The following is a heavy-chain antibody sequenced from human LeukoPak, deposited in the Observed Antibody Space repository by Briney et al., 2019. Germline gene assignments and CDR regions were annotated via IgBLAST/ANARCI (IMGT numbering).Heavy chain of an antibody. D-gene: IGHD3-22*01. V-gene: IGHV4-31*03. Sequence: PSQTLSLTCPVSGGSISSGGYYWSWIRQHPGKGLEWIGYIYYSGSTYYNPSLKSRVTISVDTSKNQFSLKLSSVTAADTAVYYCARERLIRTFDIWGQGTMVTVSS. CDR1: GGSISSGGYY. CDR3: ARERLIRTFDI. CDR2: IYYSGST. J-gene: IGHJ3*02.